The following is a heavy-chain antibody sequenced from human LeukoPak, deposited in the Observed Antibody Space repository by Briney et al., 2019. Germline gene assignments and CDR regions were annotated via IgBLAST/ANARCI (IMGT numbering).Heavy chain of an antibody. CDR2: IIPILGIA. CDR1: GGTFSNYA. CDR3: ARITGYCSGGSCYYYYYMDV. Sequence: SVKVSCKASGGTFSNYAISWVRQAPGQGLEWMGRIIPILGIANYAQKFQGRVTITADKSTSTAYMELSSLRSEDTAVYYCARITGYCSGGSCYYYYYMDVWGKGTTVTVSS. J-gene: IGHJ6*03. D-gene: IGHD2-15*01. V-gene: IGHV1-69*04.